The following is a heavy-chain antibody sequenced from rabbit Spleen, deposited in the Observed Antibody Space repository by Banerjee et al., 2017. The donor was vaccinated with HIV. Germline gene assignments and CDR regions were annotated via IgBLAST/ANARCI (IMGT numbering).Heavy chain of an antibody. J-gene: IGHJ6*01. Sequence: QEQLEESGGDLVKPEGSLTLTCTASGLDFNSSYWISWVRQAPGKGLEWVGSIKAGDSGGSYYANLTNGRFTISKTSSTTVTLQMTSLTAADTATYFCARSGRSGDALYYYGMDLWGPGTLVTVS. CDR1: GLDFNSSYW. CDR2: IKAGDSGGS. D-gene: IGHD8-1*01. V-gene: IGHV1S45*01. CDR3: ARSGRSGDALYYYGMDL.